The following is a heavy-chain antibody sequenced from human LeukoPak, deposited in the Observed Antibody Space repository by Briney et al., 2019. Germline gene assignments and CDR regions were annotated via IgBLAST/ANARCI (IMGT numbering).Heavy chain of an antibody. CDR1: GFTFDDYA. J-gene: IGHJ3*02. D-gene: IGHD1-26*01. CDR3: ARELREHGVFDI. CDR2: ISWNSGSI. Sequence: GRSLRLSCAAPGFTFDDYAMHWVRQAPGKGLEWVSGISWNSGSIGYADSVKGRFTISRDNAKNSLYLQMNSLRAEDTAVYYCARELREHGVFDIWGQGTMVTVSS. V-gene: IGHV3-9*01.